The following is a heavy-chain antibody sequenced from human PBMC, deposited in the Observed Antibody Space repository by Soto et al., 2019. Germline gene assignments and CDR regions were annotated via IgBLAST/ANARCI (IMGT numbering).Heavy chain of an antibody. J-gene: IGHJ5*02. CDR1: GGSISSGGYY. CDR2: IYYSGST. V-gene: IGHV4-31*03. CDR3: ARKSMVRDLNWFDP. Sequence: SETLSLTCTVSGGSISSGGYYWSWIRQHPGKGLECIGYIYYSGSTYYNPSLKSRVTISVDTSKNQFPLKLSSVTAADTAVYYCARKSMVRDLNWFDPWGQGTLVTVSS. D-gene: IGHD3-10*01.